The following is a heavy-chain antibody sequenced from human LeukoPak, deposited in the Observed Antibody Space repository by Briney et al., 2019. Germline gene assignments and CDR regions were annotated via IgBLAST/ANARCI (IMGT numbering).Heavy chain of an antibody. CDR3: SRGSAFDI. V-gene: IGHV6-1*01. CDR2: TYYRYQWYN. Sequence: SQTLSLTCGISGDSVSSNSASWNWLTQSPSRGLVWLGRTYYRYQWYNDYAESVKSRIIINPDTAKNQFSLQLSSVTPEDTAVFYCSRGSAFDIWGHGTMVTVSS. CDR1: GDSVSSNSAS. J-gene: IGHJ3*02.